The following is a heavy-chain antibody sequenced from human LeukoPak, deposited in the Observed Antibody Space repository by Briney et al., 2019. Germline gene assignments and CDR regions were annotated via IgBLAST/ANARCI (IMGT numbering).Heavy chain of an antibody. V-gene: IGHV3-21*01. Sequence: GGSLRLSCAASGFTFSSYSMNWARQAPGKGLEWVSSISSSSSCIYYADSVKGRFTISRDNAKNSLYLQMNSLRAEDTAVYYCARARQAIPIDYWGQGTLVTVSS. J-gene: IGHJ4*02. CDR1: GFTFSSYS. D-gene: IGHD2-21*01. CDR2: ISSSSSCI. CDR3: ARARQAIPIDY.